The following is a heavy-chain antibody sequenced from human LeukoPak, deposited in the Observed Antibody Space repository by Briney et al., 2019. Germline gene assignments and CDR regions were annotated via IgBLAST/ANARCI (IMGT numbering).Heavy chain of an antibody. V-gene: IGHV3-23*01. CDR3: ARDLLGGYSYGAFDY. J-gene: IGHJ4*02. CDR2: ITGTGGST. CDR1: GFTISSSA. Sequence: GGSLRLSCAASGFTISSSAMSWVRQAPGSGLEWVSAITGTGGSTYYADSVKGRFTISRDNSKNTLYLQMNSLRAEDTAVYYCARDLLGGYSYGAFDYWGQGTLVTVSS. D-gene: IGHD5-18*01.